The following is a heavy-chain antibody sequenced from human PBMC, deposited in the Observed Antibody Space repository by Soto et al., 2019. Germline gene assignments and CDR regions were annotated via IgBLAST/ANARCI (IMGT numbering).Heavy chain of an antibody. CDR2: LDQDGSER. CDR1: GFTFSTYW. D-gene: IGHD3-16*01. CDR3: VCGGNFCVY. V-gene: IGHV3-7*01. J-gene: IGHJ4*02. Sequence: EVQLVESGGGLVQPGGSLRLSCAASGFTFSTYWMTWVRRPPGKGLEWVANLDQDGSERYYVDSVRGRFTISRDNAKNSLYLQMNSLRAEDTAVYYCVCGGNFCVYWGQGTLVTVPP.